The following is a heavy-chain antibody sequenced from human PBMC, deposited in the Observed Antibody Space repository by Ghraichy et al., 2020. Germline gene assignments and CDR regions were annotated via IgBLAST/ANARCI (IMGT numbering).Heavy chain of an antibody. CDR1: GYTFTSYG. CDR2: ISAYNGNT. J-gene: IGHJ5*02. V-gene: IGHV1-18*04. Sequence: ASVKVSCKASGYTFTSYGISWVRQAPGQGLEWMGWISAYNGNTNYAQKLQGRVTMTTDTSTSTAYMELRSLRSDDTAVYYCARWGTEQYEWLVTKVGYWFDPWGQGTLVTVSS. CDR3: ARWGTEQYEWLVTKVGYWFDP. D-gene: IGHD6-19*01.